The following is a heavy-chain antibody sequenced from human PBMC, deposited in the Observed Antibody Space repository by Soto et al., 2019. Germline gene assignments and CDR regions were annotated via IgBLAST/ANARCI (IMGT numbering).Heavy chain of an antibody. CDR2: IYYSGST. V-gene: IGHV4-59*01. J-gene: IGHJ6*01. Sequence: ETLSLTCTVSGGSISSYYWSWIRQPPGKGLEWIGYIYYSGSTNYNPSLKSRVTISVDTSKNQFSLKLSSVTAADTAVYYCARVRTGFYQLLYYYGIDGSGQRTPVXVS. CDR1: GGSISSYY. D-gene: IGHD2-2*01. CDR3: ARVRTGFYQLLYYYGIDG.